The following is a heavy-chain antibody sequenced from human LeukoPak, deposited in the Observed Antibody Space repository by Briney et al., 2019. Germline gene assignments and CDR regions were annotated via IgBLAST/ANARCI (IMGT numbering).Heavy chain of an antibody. J-gene: IGHJ4*02. V-gene: IGHV4-59*01. CDR2: IYSSGST. D-gene: IGHD5-18*01. Sequence: PSETLSLTCTVSGGSISSYYWSWIRQPPGKGLEWIAYIYSSGSTKYNPFLKSRVTISVDTSKNQFSLKLSSVTAADTAVYYCARTPRGYSYGHYFGYWGQGTLVTVSS. CDR1: GGSISSYY. CDR3: ARTPRGYSYGHYFGY.